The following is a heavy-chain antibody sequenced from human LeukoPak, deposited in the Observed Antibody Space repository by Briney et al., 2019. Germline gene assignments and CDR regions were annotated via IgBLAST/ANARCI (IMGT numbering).Heavy chain of an antibody. CDR3: ARDLLAYCGGDCSHY. D-gene: IGHD2-21*02. CDR2: ISAYNGNT. V-gene: IGHV1-18*01. Sequence: ASVKVSCKASGYTFTSYGISWVRQAPGQGLEWMGWISAYNGNTNYAQKFQGRVTMTRDTSISTAYMELSRLRSDDTAVYYCARDLLAYCGGDCSHYWGQGTLVTVSS. J-gene: IGHJ4*02. CDR1: GYTFTSYG.